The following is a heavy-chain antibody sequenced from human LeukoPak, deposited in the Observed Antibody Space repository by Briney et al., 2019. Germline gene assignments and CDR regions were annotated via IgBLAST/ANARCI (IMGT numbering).Heavy chain of an antibody. CDR2: IYTSGST. CDR3: ARMYGNFVWFDP. V-gene: IGHV4-4*09. D-gene: IGHD2-8*01. CDR1: HGSINSYF. Sequence: SETLSLTCNVSHGSINSYFWSWIRQPPGKGLEWIGYIYTSGSTNYNPSLKSRVTISVDTSKNQFSLKLSSVTAADTAVYYCARMYGNFVWFDPWGQGTLVTVSS. J-gene: IGHJ5*02.